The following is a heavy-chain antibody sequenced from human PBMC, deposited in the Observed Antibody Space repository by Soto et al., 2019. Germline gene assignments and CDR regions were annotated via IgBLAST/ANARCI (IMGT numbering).Heavy chain of an antibody. CDR1: GYSFTNFY. D-gene: IGHD2-15*01. J-gene: IGHJ6*02. CDR2: IDPSSGTT. V-gene: IGHV1-46*01. CDR3: ARGAVVVPNGLIAGMDV. Sequence: ASVKVSCKPSGYSFTNFYVQWVRQAPGQGLEWMGIIDPSSGTTSYTQKFQGRVTMTRDTPMSTVYMELSSLRSEDTAVYYCARGAVVVPNGLIAGMDVWGLGTTVTVSS.